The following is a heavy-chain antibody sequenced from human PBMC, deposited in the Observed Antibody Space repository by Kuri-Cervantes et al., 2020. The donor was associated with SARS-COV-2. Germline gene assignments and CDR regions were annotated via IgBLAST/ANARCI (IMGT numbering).Heavy chain of an antibody. CDR3: ARDKGLGYPFDY. CDR1: GFTFSSYD. V-gene: IGHV3-21*01. Sequence: GESLKISCAASGFTFSSYDMSWVRQAPGKGLEWVSSISSSSSYIYYADSVKGRFTISRDNAKNSLYLQMNSLRAEDTAVYYCARDKGLGYPFDYWGQGTLVTVSS. D-gene: IGHD5-18*01. CDR2: ISSSSSYI. J-gene: IGHJ4*02.